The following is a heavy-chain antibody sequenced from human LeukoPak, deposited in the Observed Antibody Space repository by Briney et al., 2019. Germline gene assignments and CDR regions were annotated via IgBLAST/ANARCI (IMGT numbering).Heavy chain of an antibody. Sequence: SETLSLTCTVSGGSISSYYWSWIRQPPGKGLEWIGYIYYSGSTNYNPSLKSRVTISVDTSKNQFSLKLSSVTAADTAVYYCARDLGIVGAHNAFDIWGQGTMVTVSS. D-gene: IGHD1-26*01. V-gene: IGHV4-59*01. CDR3: ARDLGIVGAHNAFDI. CDR2: IYYSGST. CDR1: GGSISSYY. J-gene: IGHJ3*02.